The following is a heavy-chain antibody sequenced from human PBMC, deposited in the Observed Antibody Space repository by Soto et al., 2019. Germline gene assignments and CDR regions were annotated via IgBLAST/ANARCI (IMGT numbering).Heavy chain of an antibody. D-gene: IGHD3-3*01. CDR2: IKQDGSEK. J-gene: IGHJ5*02. Sequence: GGSLRLSCAASGFTFSSYWMSWVRQAPGKGLEWVANIKQDGSEKYYVDSVKGRFTISRDNAKNSLYLQMNSLRAEDTAVYYWARGSSYDFWSGYPNWFDPWGQGTLVTVSS. V-gene: IGHV3-7*01. CDR3: ARGSSYDFWSGYPNWFDP. CDR1: GFTFSSYW.